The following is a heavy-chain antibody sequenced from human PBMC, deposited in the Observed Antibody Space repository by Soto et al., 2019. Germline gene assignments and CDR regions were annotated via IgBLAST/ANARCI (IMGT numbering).Heavy chain of an antibody. D-gene: IGHD6-6*01. V-gene: IGHV3-23*04. Sequence: EVQLVETGGGLIQPGGSLRLSCAASGFTVSSNYMSWVRQAPGKGLEWVSAISGSGGSTYYADSVKGRFTISRDNSKNTLYLQMNSLRAEDTAVYYCAKPIAARPVDAFDIWGQGTMVTVSS. CDR3: AKPIAARPVDAFDI. CDR2: ISGSGGST. J-gene: IGHJ3*02. CDR1: GFTVSSNY.